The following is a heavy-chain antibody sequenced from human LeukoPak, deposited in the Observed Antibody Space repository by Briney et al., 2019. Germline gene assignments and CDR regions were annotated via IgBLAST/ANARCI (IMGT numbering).Heavy chain of an antibody. CDR2: IIPIFGTA. CDR3: ARAGRDSSSWSTEDY. Sequence: GASVKVSCKASGGTFSSYAISWVRQAPGQGLEWMGGIIPIFGTANYAQKFQGRVTITADKSTSTAYMELSSLRSEDTAVYYCARAGRDSSSWSTEDYWGQGTLVTVSS. J-gene: IGHJ4*02. V-gene: IGHV1-69*06. D-gene: IGHD6-13*01. CDR1: GGTFSSYA.